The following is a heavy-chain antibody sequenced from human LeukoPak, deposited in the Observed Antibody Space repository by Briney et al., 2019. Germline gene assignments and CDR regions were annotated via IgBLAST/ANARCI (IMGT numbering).Heavy chain of an antibody. CDR3: ARPGRVFLSWFDP. CDR2: IYYSGST. J-gene: IGHJ5*02. Sequence: SETLSLTCTVSGGSISSYYWSWIRQPPGKGLEWIGYIYYSGSTNYNPSLKSRVTISVDTSKNQFSLKLSSVTATDTAVYYCARPGRVFLSWFDPWGQGILVTVSS. CDR1: GGSISSYY. V-gene: IGHV4-59*08. D-gene: IGHD3-10*01.